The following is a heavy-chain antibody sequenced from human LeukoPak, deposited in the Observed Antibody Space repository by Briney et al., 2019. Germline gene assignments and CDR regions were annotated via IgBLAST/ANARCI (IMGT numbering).Heavy chain of an antibody. D-gene: IGHD3-3*01. CDR2: ISAYNGNT. CDR1: GYTFTSYG. Sequence: ASVKVSCKASGYTFTSYGISWVRQAPGQGLEWMGWISAYNGNTNYAQKLQGRVTMTTDTSTSTAYMELRSLRSDDTAVYYCARDGGYDFWRGYYTFYFDYWGQGTLVTVSS. V-gene: IGHV1-18*01. CDR3: ARDGGYDFWRGYYTFYFDY. J-gene: IGHJ4*02.